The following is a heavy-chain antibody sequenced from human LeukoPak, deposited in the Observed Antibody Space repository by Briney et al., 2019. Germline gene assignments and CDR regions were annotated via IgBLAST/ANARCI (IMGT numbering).Heavy chain of an antibody. J-gene: IGHJ5*02. CDR2: ISAYNGNT. CDR3: SRDVGNVAGTFWFYP. D-gene: IGHD6-19*01. Sequence: ASVKVSCKASGYTFTSYGISWVRQAPGQGLEWMGWISAYNGNTNYAQKFQGRVTITTDESTSTAYMELSSVRYEGTAVYYSSRDVGNVAGTFWFYPWGQGTLVTVSS. V-gene: IGHV1-18*01. CDR1: GYTFTSYG.